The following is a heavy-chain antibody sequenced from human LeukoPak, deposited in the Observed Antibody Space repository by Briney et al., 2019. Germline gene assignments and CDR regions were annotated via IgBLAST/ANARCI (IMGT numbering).Heavy chain of an antibody. CDR1: GGSFSGYY. D-gene: IGHD3-10*01. CDR3: ARVGQVGVFDY. J-gene: IGHJ4*02. CDR2: INHSGST. Sequence: SETLSLTCAVYGGSFSGYYWSWTCQPPGKALEWIGKINHSGSTNYNSSLKSRVTISVDTSKNQFSLKLSSVTAADTAVYYCARVGQVGVFDYWGQGTLVTVSS. V-gene: IGHV4-34*01.